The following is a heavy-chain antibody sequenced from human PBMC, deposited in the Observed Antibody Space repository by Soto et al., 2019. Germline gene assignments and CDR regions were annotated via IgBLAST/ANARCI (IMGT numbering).Heavy chain of an antibody. J-gene: IGHJ6*02. V-gene: IGHV4-59*01. Sequence: SETLSLTCTVSCGSITSSYWSWIRRPPGKGLEWIAYIYDTGISGYTPSTSHNPSLKSRVTMSVDTSKSQFPLKLTSVTAADTAVYYCARGEDAFFYYGLDVWGQGITVTVSS. CDR3: ARGEDAFFYYGLDV. CDR2: IYDTGISGYTPST. CDR1: CGSITSSY.